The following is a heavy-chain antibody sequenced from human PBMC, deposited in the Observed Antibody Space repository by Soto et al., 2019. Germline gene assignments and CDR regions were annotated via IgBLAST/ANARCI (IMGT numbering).Heavy chain of an antibody. CDR1: GGSISSSSYY. D-gene: IGHD3-10*01. V-gene: IGHV4-39*01. CDR3: ARLPLGVRGVS. J-gene: IGHJ5*02. Sequence: SETLSLTCTVSGGSISSSSYYWGWNRQPPGKERVWIGSICYSGSTYYNPSLKSRVTISVDTSKNQFSLKLSSVTAADTAVYYCARLPLGVRGVSWGQGTLVTVSS. CDR2: ICYSGST.